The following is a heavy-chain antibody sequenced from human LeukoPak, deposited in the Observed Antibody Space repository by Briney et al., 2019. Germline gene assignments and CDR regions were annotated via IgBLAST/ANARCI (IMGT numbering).Heavy chain of an antibody. CDR2: MNPNSGNT. J-gene: IGHJ4*02. CDR1: GYTFTSYD. Sequence: GESLKISCKGSGYTFTSYDINWVRQATGQGLEWMGWMNPNSGNTGYVQKFQGRVTMTRNTSISTAYVELSSLRSEDTAVYYCARLGAAAEFDYWGQGTLVTVSS. CDR3: ARLGAAAEFDY. D-gene: IGHD6-13*01. V-gene: IGHV1-8*01.